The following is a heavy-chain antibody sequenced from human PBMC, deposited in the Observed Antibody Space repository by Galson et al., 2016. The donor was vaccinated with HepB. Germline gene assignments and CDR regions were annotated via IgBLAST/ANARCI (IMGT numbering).Heavy chain of an antibody. D-gene: IGHD3-3*01. CDR2: ISHTGNT. V-gene: IGHV4-34*01. J-gene: IGHJ6*02. Sequence: LRLSCAASGFTFSSSAMSWVRQAPGKGLEYIGEISHTGNTIYNPSLKSRLSISLDTSKSQFSLKLTSVTAADTAVYYCARGRRQWSQDYSYFGMDVWGQGTTVTVSS. CDR1: GFTFSSSA. CDR3: ARGRRQWSQDYSYFGMDV.